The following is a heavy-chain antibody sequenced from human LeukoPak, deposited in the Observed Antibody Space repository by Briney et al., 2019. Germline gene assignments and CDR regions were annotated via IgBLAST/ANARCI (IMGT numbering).Heavy chain of an antibody. V-gene: IGHV4-59*01. Sequence: SESLSLTCTVSGGSMSSDHWSWLRQPPGKGLEWIGYIYYSGGTNYNPSLKSRVTISVDTSKNQFSLKLSSVTAADTAVYYCARGAGWYGYWGQGTMVPLSS. CDR1: GGSMSSDH. J-gene: IGHJ4*02. D-gene: IGHD6-19*01. CDR2: IYYSGGT. CDR3: ARGAGWYGY.